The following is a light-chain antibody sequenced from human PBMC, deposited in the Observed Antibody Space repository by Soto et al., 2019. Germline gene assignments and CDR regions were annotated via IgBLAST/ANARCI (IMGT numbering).Light chain of an antibody. CDR3: SSYTSSSTVV. CDR2: EVR. Sequence: QSALTQPASVSGSPGQSITISCTGTSSDVGGYNYVSWYQQHPGKAPKLMIYEVRNRPSGVPNRFSGSKSGNTASLTISGLQAEDEADYYCSSYTSSSTVVFGGGTKLTVL. V-gene: IGLV2-14*01. CDR1: SSDVGGYNY. J-gene: IGLJ2*01.